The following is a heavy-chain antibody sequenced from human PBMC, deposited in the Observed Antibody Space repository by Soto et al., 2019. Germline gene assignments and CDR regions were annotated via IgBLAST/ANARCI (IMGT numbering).Heavy chain of an antibody. V-gene: IGHV3-21*01. CDR1: GFTFNTYT. Sequence: PGGSLRLSCAASGFTFNTYTMNWVRQAPGKGLVWVSSIRSRSIYIYYADSVTGRFTISRDDARNSLYLQMNSLRAEDTAVYYCAREEVSRPNTYHGLDVWGQGTTVTVSS. J-gene: IGHJ6*02. CDR2: IRSRSIYI. CDR3: AREEVSRPNTYHGLDV.